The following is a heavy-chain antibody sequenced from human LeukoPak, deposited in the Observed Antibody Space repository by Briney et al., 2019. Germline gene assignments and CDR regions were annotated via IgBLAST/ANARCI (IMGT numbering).Heavy chain of an antibody. CDR1: GLTFSSYA. CDR2: ISATAA. CDR3: AKGQGSGSYPFDY. D-gene: IGHD3-16*02. J-gene: IGHJ4*02. V-gene: IGHV3-23*01. Sequence: GGSLRLSCAASGLTFSSYAMSWVRQAPGRGLEWVSVISATAAYYADSVKGRFTISRDTSRNTLYLQMNSLRADDTAAYFCAKGQGSGSYPFDYWGQGTLVTVSS.